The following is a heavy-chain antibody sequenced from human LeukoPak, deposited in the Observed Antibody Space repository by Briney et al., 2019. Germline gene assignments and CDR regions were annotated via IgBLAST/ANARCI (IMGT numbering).Heavy chain of an antibody. D-gene: IGHD2-15*01. CDR3: ARDQRPSCLGGICYSGDY. Sequence: ASVKVSCKASGGTFHSYIVTWVRQAPGQGLEWMGGIVPIIGTANYAQKFQGRVAITADDSTSTAYMELRSLRSEDTAIYYCARDQRPSCLGGICYSGDYWGQGTLVTVTS. J-gene: IGHJ4*02. CDR2: IVPIIGTA. CDR1: GGTFHSYI. V-gene: IGHV1-69*13.